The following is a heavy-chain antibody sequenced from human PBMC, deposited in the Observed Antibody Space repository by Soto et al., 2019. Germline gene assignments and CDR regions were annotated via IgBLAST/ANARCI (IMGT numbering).Heavy chain of an antibody. CDR1: DGSISGHY. CDR3: AKLTRLGLEHTGFLDY. V-gene: IGHV4-59*11. CDR2: IFYRGGT. Sequence: SETPSLTCTVPDGSISGHYWSWIRQPPGKGLEWIGYIFYRGGTNYNPSLKSRVTISLDTSMNQFSLELRSVTAADTAVYYCAKLTRLGLEHTGFLDYWGQGALVTVSS. D-gene: IGHD1-1*01. J-gene: IGHJ4*02.